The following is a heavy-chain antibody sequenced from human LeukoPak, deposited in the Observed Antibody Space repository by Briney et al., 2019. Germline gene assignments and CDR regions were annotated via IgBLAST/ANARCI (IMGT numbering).Heavy chain of an antibody. CDR3: ARARYSYGHVN. V-gene: IGHV3-74*01. CDR2: INSDGSST. J-gene: IGHJ4*02. CDR1: GFTFSSYW. D-gene: IGHD5-18*01. Sequence: GGSLRLSCAASGFTFSSYWMHWVRQAPGKGLVWVSRINSDGSSTSYADSVKGRFTISTDNAKNTLYLQMNSLRGEDTAVYYCARARYSYGHVNWGQGTLVTVSS.